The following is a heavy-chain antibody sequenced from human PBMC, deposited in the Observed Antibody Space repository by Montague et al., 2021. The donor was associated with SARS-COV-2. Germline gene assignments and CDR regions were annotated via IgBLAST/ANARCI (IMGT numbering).Heavy chain of an antibody. CDR2: INHSGST. D-gene: IGHD3-10*01. Sequence: SETLSLTCAVYGGSFSGYYWSWIRQPPGKGLEWIGEINHSGSTNYSPSLKSRVTISVDTSKNQFSLKLSSVIAADTAVYYCARVRYYGSGTSLGMDVWGQGTTVTVSS. V-gene: IGHV4-34*01. CDR1: GGSFSGYY. CDR3: ARVRYYGSGTSLGMDV. J-gene: IGHJ6*02.